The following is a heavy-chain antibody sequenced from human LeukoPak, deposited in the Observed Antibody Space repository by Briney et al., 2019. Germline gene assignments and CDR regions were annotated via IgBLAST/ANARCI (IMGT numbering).Heavy chain of an antibody. CDR2: IKSKTDGGTT. Sequence: PGGSLRLSCAASGFXFSNAWMSWVRQAPGKGLEWVGFIKSKTDGGTTDYAAPVKGRFTISRDDSKNTLYLQMNSLKTEDTAVYYCRVWFGELLYFDYWGQGTLVTVSS. V-gene: IGHV3-15*01. CDR1: GFXFSNAW. D-gene: IGHD3-10*01. CDR3: RVWFGELLYFDY. J-gene: IGHJ4*02.